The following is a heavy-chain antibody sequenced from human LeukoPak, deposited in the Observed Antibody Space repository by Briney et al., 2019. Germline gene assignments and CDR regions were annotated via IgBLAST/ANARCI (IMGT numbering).Heavy chain of an antibody. CDR3: ARGYYGSGSYYNFLPDY. D-gene: IGHD3-10*01. CDR2: ISYDGSNK. CDR1: GFTFSSYA. Sequence: GRSLRLSCAASGFTFSSYAMHWVRQAPGKGLEWVAVISYDGSNKYYADSVKGRFTISRDNAKNSLYLQMNSLRAEDTAVYYCARGYYGSGSYYNFLPDYWGQGTLVTVSS. J-gene: IGHJ4*02. V-gene: IGHV3-30*04.